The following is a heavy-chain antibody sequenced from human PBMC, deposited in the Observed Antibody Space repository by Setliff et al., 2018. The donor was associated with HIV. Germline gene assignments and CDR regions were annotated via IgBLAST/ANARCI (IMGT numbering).Heavy chain of an antibody. CDR1: GGSISSSGFY. CDR3: ASPTYVYESSGYYYGLTNWYFDL. V-gene: IGHV4-39*01. CDR2: IYYSGSP. Sequence: SETLSLTCTVSGGSISSSGFYWGWIRQTPAKGLEWFVSIYYSGSPYSNPSLQTRVNIALDPSKNQFSLTLSSVTAEDTAVYYCASPTYVYESSGYYYGLTNWYFDLWGRGTLVTVSS. J-gene: IGHJ2*01. D-gene: IGHD3-22*01.